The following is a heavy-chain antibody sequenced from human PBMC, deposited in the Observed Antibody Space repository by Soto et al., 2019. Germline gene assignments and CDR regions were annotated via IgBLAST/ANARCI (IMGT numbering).Heavy chain of an antibody. CDR1: GGSINSQY. V-gene: IGHV4-59*11. CDR2: MYYSGSP. J-gene: IGHJ4*02. D-gene: IGHD6-13*01. CDR3: ARGAATGRSDS. Sequence: SETLSLTCSVSGGSINSQYWSWIRQPPGQGLEWIAYMYYSGSPNYNPSLKSRVTISVDTSKNQFSLNLSFVTAADTAVYYCARGAATGRSDSWGQGTLVTVSS.